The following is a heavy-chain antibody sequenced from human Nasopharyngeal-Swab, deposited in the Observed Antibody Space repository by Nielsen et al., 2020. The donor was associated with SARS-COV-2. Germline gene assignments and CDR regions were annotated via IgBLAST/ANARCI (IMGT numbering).Heavy chain of an antibody. D-gene: IGHD7-27*01. CDR3: AGPHNWGDAFDI. V-gene: IGHV4-59*01. CDR2: IYYSGST. CDR1: SGSISSYY. Sequence: SETLSLTCTVSSGSISSYYWSWTRQPPGKGLEWIGYIYYSGSTNSNPSLKSRVTISVDTSKNPFSLSLSSVTAEDTAVYYCAGPHNWGDAFDIWGQGTMVTVSS. J-gene: IGHJ3*02.